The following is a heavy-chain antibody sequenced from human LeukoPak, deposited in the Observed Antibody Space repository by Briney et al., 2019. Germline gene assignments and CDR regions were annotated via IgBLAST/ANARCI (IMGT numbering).Heavy chain of an antibody. D-gene: IGHD1-26*01. CDR1: GYTFTDYY. CDR2: VDSEDGET. V-gene: IGHV1-69-2*01. J-gene: IGHJ6*03. Sequence: ASVKVSCKVSGYTFTDYYMHWVQQAPGKGLEWMGLVDSEDGETIYAEKFQGRVTITADTSTDTAYMELSSLRSEDTAVYHCATSPRGGYYYYYMDVWGKGTTVTVSS. CDR3: ATSPRGGYYYYYMDV.